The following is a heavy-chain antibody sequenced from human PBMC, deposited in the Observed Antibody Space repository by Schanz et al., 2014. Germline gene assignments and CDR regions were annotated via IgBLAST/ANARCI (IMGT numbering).Heavy chain of an antibody. D-gene: IGHD6-19*01. V-gene: IGHV3-30*02. CDR1: GFTFSSYG. Sequence: QVQLVESGGGVVQPGRSLRLSCAASGFTFSSYGMHWVRQAPGKGLEWVAYIRFDASAKYYGDSVEGRFTISRDNAKNTLYLQMNSLRPEDTAVYYCARSYSSGWYPYYYGMDVWGQGTTVTVSS. J-gene: IGHJ6*02. CDR2: IRFDASAK. CDR3: ARSYSSGWYPYYYGMDV.